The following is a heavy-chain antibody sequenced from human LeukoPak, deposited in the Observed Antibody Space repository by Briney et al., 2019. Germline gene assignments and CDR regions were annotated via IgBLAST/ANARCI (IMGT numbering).Heavy chain of an antibody. Sequence: GRSLRLSCAASGFTFSSYGMHWVRQAPGKGLEWVAVISYDGSNEYYADSVKGRFTISRDNSKNTLYLQMNSLRTEDTAIYYCPKEDVVVITIRYFQHWGQGTLVTVSS. V-gene: IGHV3-30*18. CDR2: ISYDGSNE. J-gene: IGHJ1*01. CDR3: PKEDVVVITIRYFQH. CDR1: GFTFSSYG. D-gene: IGHD3-22*01.